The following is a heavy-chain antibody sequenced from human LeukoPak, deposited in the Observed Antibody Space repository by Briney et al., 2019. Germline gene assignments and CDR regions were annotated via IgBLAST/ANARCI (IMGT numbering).Heavy chain of an antibody. CDR3: ARVQSVTLVATIGWFDP. J-gene: IGHJ5*02. Sequence: ASVKVSCKASGGTFSSYAISWVRQAPGQRLEWMGWINAGNGNTKYSQKFQGRVTITRDTSASTAYMELSSLRSEDTAVYYCARVQSVTLVATIGWFDPWGQGTLVTVSS. CDR1: GGTFSSYA. CDR2: INAGNGNT. V-gene: IGHV1-3*01. D-gene: IGHD5-12*01.